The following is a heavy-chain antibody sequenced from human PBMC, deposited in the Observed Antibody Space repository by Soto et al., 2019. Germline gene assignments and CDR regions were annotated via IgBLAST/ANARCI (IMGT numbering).Heavy chain of an antibody. J-gene: IGHJ6*02. Sequence: PSETLSLTCTVSGGSISSSSCHWGWIRQPPGKGLEWIASIKYSGTTFYNPSLKSRVTLSVDTSKNQFALKLSSVTAADTAVYYCARPLYSYGPMDVWGQGTTVTVS. D-gene: IGHD5-18*01. V-gene: IGHV4-39*06. CDR1: GGSISSSSCH. CDR3: ARPLYSYGPMDV. CDR2: IKYSGTT.